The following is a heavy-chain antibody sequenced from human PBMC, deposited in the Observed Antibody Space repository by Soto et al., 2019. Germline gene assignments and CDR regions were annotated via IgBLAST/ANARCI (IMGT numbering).Heavy chain of an antibody. CDR2: IYTSGST. CDR1: GGSISSYY. V-gene: IGHV4-4*07. Sequence: KSSETLSLTXTVSGGSISSYYWSWIRQPAGKGLEWIGRIYTSGSTNYNPSLKSRVTMSVDTSKNQFSLKLSSVTAADTAVYYCARPNQNYDFWSGYYYPFDYWGQGTLVTVSS. CDR3: ARPNQNYDFWSGYYYPFDY. D-gene: IGHD3-3*01. J-gene: IGHJ4*02.